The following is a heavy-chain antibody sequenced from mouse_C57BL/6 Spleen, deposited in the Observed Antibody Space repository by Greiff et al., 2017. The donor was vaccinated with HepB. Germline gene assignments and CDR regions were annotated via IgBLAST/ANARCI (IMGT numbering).Heavy chain of an antibody. Sequence: QVQLQQPGAELVKPGASVKLSCKASGYTFTSYWMQWVKQRPGQGLEWIGEIDPSDSYTNYNQKFKGKATLTVDTSSSTAYMQLSSLTSEDSAVYYCARRDYGRSPLFAYWGQGTLVTVAA. CDR2: IDPSDSYT. CDR1: GYTFTSYW. CDR3: ARRDYGRSPLFAY. V-gene: IGHV1-50*01. D-gene: IGHD1-1*01. J-gene: IGHJ3*01.